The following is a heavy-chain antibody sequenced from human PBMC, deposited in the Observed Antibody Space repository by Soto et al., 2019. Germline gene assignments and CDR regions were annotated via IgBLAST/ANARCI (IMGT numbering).Heavy chain of an antibody. CDR3: ARSYDSSGYYRAPVDY. CDR2: IRSRAYGGTT. D-gene: IGHD3-22*01. J-gene: IGHJ4*02. Sequence: GGSLRLSCTTSGFTFNDYTVNWFRQAPGKGLEWVAFIRSRAYGGTTQYAASVKGRFTISRDDSKSVAYLQMNSLESEDAAVYYCARSYDSSGYYRAPVDYWGQGTLVTVSS. V-gene: IGHV3-49*03. CDR1: GFTFNDYT.